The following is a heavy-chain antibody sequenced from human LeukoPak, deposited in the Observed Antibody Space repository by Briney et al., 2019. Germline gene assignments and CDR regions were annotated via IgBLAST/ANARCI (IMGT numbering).Heavy chain of an antibody. CDR3: ARHAEWFGWFDP. CDR2: INHSGST. D-gene: IGHD3-10*01. CDR1: GGSFSGYY. Sequence: SETLSLTCAVYGGSFSGYYWSWIRQPPGKGLEWVGEINHSGSTNYNPSLKSRVTISVDTSKNQFSLKLSSVTAADTAVYYCARHAEWFGWFDPWGQGTLVTVSS. J-gene: IGHJ5*02. V-gene: IGHV4-34*01.